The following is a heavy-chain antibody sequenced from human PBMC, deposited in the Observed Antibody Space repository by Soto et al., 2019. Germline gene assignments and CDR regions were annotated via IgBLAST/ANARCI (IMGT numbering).Heavy chain of an antibody. V-gene: IGHV3-11*01. J-gene: IGHJ3*02. CDR2: ISSSGSTI. CDR1: GFTFSDYY. Sequence: GGSLRLSCAASGFTFSDYYMSWIRQAPGKGLEWVSYISSSGSTIYYADSVKGRFTISRDNAKNSLYLQMNSLRAEDTAVYYCARDYYYGPGIVPPAFEIWGQGTMVTVSS. CDR3: ARDYYYGPGIVPPAFEI. D-gene: IGHD3-10*01.